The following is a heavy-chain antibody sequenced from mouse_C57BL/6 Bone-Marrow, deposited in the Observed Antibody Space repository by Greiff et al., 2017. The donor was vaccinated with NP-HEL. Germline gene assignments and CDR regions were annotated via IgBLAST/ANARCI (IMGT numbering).Heavy chain of an antibody. Sequence: QVQLKESGAELVRPGTSVKVSCKASGYAFTNYLIEWVKQRPGQGLEWIGVINPGSGGTNYNEKFKGKATLTADKSSSTAYMQLSSLTSEDSAVYFCARRYYYGSSYDWYFDVWGTGTTVTVSS. CDR1: GYAFTNYL. V-gene: IGHV1-54*01. D-gene: IGHD1-1*01. CDR3: ARRYYYGSSYDWYFDV. J-gene: IGHJ1*03. CDR2: INPGSGGT.